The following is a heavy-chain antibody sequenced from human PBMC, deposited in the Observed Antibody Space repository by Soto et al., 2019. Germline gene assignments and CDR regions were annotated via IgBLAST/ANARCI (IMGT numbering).Heavy chain of an antibody. V-gene: IGHV4-30-4*01. J-gene: IGHJ4*02. Sequence: TSETLSLTCTVSGRSISSVNYYWSWIRQPPGKGLEWIGYIYYSGSTYYKPSLRNRVTKSVDTSKKQFSLKLRSVTAADTAVYYCARYGSGECNRGSCYSPFDYWGQGTLVTVSS. CDR2: IYYSGST. CDR3: ARYGSGECNRGSCYSPFDY. CDR1: GRSISSVNYY. D-gene: IGHD2-15*01.